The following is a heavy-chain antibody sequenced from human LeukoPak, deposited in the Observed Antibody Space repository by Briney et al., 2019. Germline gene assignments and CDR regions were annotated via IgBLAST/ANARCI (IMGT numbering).Heavy chain of an antibody. J-gene: IGHJ4*02. CDR1: GYSFTTYW. D-gene: IGHD1-7*01. V-gene: IGHV5-51*01. CDR2: IYPGDSDT. Sequence: GESLKISCKGSGYSFTTYWIAWVRQMPGKGLEWMGIIYPGDSDTRYSPSFQGQVSISADKSISTAYLQWRSLKASDTAMYYCARHMNGNYGLHWGQGTLVTVSS. CDR3: ARHMNGNYGLH.